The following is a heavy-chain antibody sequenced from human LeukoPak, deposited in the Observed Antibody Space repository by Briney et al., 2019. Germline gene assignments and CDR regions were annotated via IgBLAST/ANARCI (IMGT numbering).Heavy chain of an antibody. CDR2: INPSGSST. CDR1: GYSFTSHY. V-gene: IGHV1-46*01. J-gene: IGHJ4*02. CDR3: ARGDTYYDILTGYYAVGY. Sequence: GASVKVSCKASGYSFTSHYMHWVRQAPGQGLEWMGLINPSGSSTLYAQKFQGRVTMTRDMSTTTDYMELSSLRSEDTAVYYCARGDTYYDILTGYYAVGYWGQGTLVTVSS. D-gene: IGHD3-9*01.